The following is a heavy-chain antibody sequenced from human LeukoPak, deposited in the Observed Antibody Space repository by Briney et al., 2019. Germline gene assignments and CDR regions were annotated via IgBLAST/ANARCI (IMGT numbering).Heavy chain of an antibody. CDR1: GFTFSTFA. Sequence: GGSLRLSCAASGFTFSTFAMSWVRQAPGKGLEWVSAIRGSGDGTYYADSVKGRFTISKDTSKNTLYLQMNSLRAEDTAVYYCAKDPGGGNHYFDYWGQGTLVTVSS. D-gene: IGHD4-23*01. J-gene: IGHJ4*02. CDR3: AKDPGGGNHYFDY. CDR2: IRGSGDGT. V-gene: IGHV3-23*01.